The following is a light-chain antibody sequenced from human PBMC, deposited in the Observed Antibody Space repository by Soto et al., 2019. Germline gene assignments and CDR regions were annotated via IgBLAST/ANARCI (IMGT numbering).Light chain of an antibody. Sequence: QSALTQPPSASGSPGQSVTISCTGTSSDVGGYNYVSWYQQHPGKAPKVIIYDVSEWPSGVPDRFSGSKSGNTASLTVSGLQAEDEADYYCSSYAGSKVFGGGTKLTVL. CDR1: SSDVGGYNY. CDR2: DVS. V-gene: IGLV2-8*01. CDR3: SSYAGSKV. J-gene: IGLJ2*01.